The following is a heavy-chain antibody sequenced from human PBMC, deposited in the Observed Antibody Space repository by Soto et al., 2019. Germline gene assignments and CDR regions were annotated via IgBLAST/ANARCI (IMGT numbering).Heavy chain of an antibody. CDR3: ARGSGMAVVDS. J-gene: IGHJ5*01. CDR2: IIPILGIA. D-gene: IGHD6-19*01. CDR1: GGTFSSYT. Sequence: SVKVSCKASGGTFSSYTISWVRQAPGQGLEWMGRIIPILGIANYAQKFQGRVTITRDTSASTAYMELSSLRSEDTAVYYCARGSGMAVVDSWGRGTLVTVSS. V-gene: IGHV1-69*02.